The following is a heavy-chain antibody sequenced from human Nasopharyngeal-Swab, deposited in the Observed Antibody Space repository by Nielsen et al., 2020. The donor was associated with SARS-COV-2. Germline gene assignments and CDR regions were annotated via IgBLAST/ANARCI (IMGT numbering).Heavy chain of an antibody. Sequence: GESLKISCAASGFTFSSYAMSWVRQAPGKGLEWVSAISGSGGSTYYADSVKGRFIISRDNSKNTLYLQMNSLRAEDTAVYYCAKAGGITMIVVVRRYYFDYWGQGTLVTVSS. J-gene: IGHJ4*02. D-gene: IGHD3-22*01. CDR2: ISGSGGST. V-gene: IGHV3-23*01. CDR1: GFTFSSYA. CDR3: AKAGGITMIVVVRRYYFDY.